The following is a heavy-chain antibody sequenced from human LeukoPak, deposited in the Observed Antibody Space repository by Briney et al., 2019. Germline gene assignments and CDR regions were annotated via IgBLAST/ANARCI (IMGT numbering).Heavy chain of an antibody. V-gene: IGHV3-7*01. CDR3: ARFRNAPYDAFDI. Sequence: GGSLRLSCAASGFAFRSYWMHWVRQAPGKGLEWVANIKHDGTEKYYVDSVKGRFSISRDNAKNSLYLQMNSLRAEDTAVYYCARFRNAPYDAFDIWGQGTMVTVSS. D-gene: IGHD4-4*01. J-gene: IGHJ3*02. CDR1: GFAFRSYW. CDR2: IKHDGTEK.